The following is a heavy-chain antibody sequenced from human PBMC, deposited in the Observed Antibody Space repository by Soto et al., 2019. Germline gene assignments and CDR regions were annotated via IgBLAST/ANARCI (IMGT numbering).Heavy chain of an antibody. CDR2: ISAYNGNT. Sequence: ASVKVSCKASGYTFTSYGISWVRQAPGQGLEWMGWISAYNGNTNYAQKLQGRVTMTTDTSTSTAYMELRSLRSDDTAVYYCASMTFPNPSYYYGMDVWGQGTTVTVSS. CDR3: ASMTFPNPSYYYGMDV. V-gene: IGHV1-18*01. J-gene: IGHJ6*02. D-gene: IGHD2-8*01. CDR1: GYTFTSYG.